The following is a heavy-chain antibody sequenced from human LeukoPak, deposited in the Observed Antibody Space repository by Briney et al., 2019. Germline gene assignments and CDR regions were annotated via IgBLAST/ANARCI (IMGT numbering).Heavy chain of an antibody. Sequence: GASVKVSCKASGYTFTSYGISWVRQAPGQGLEWMGWISAYNGNTNYAQKLQGRVTMTTDTCTSTAYMELRSLRSDDTAVYYCARVLRYFDPRPLLDYYGMDVWGQGTTVTVSS. V-gene: IGHV1-18*01. CDR1: GYTFTSYG. D-gene: IGHD3-9*01. CDR2: ISAYNGNT. J-gene: IGHJ6*02. CDR3: ARVLRYFDPRPLLDYYGMDV.